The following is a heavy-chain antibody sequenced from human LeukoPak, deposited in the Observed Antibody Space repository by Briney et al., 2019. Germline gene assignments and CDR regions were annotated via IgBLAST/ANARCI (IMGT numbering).Heavy chain of an antibody. CDR1: GYTFTGYY. CDR3: ARTSGWFDP. V-gene: IGHV1-2*02. CDR2: INPNSGAT. D-gene: IGHD6-19*01. J-gene: IGHJ5*02. Sequence: ASVTVSCKASGYTFTGYYMHWVRQAPGQGLEWMGWINPNSGATNYAQKFQGRVTITRDTSISTAYMELTRLRYDDTAVYYCARTSGWFDPWGQGALVTVSS.